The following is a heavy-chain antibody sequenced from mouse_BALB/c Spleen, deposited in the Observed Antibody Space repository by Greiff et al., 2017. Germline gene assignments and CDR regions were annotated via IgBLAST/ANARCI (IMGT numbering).Heavy chain of an antibody. CDR1: GYTFTSYT. CDR3: ARSNYGNSYAMDY. J-gene: IGHJ4*01. V-gene: IGHV1-4*02. Sequence: QVQLKESAAELARPGASVKMSCKASGYTFTSYTMHWVKQRPGQGLEWIGYINPSSGYTEYNQKFKDKTTLTADKSSSTAYMQLSSLTSEDSAVYYCARSNYGNSYAMDYWGQGTSVTVSS. CDR2: INPSSGYT. D-gene: IGHD2-1*01.